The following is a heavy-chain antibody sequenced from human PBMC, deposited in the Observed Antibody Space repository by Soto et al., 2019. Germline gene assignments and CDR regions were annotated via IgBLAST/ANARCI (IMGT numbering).Heavy chain of an antibody. CDR3: AREEATSYYYYYYGMDV. D-gene: IGHD5-12*01. Sequence: SETLSLTCTVSGGSISSYYWSWIRQPAGKGLEWIGRIYTSGSTNYNPSLKSRVTMSVDTSKNQFSLKLSSVTAADTAVYYCAREEATSYYYYYYGMDVWGQGTTVTRLL. J-gene: IGHJ6*02. CDR1: GGSISSYY. V-gene: IGHV4-4*07. CDR2: IYTSGST.